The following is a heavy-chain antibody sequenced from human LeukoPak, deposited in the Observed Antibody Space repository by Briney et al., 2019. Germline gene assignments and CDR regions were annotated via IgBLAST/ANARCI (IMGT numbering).Heavy chain of an antibody. D-gene: IGHD3-10*01. V-gene: IGHV4-59*01. CDR2: IYYSGST. CDR3: ARGGYYGSGNDFRFDP. J-gene: IGHJ5*02. Sequence: PSETLSLTCTVSGYSIRTDYYWGWIRQPPGKGLEWIGYIYYSGSTNYNPSLKSRVTISVDTSKNQFSLKLSSVTAADTAVYYCARGGYYGSGNDFRFDPWGQGTLVTVSS. CDR1: GYSIRTDYY.